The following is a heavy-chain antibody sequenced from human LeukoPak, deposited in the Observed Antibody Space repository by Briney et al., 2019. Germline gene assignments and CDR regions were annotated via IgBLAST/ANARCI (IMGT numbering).Heavy chain of an antibody. J-gene: IGHJ6*03. CDR3: ARVVGATLSYYYYYMDV. Sequence: ASVKVSYKASGYTFTSYAMNWVRQAPGQGLEWMGWINTNTGNPTYAQGFTGRFVFSLDTSVSTAYLQISSLKAEDTAVYYCARVVGATLSYYYYYMDVWGKGTAVTVSS. D-gene: IGHD1-26*01. CDR1: GYTFTSYA. V-gene: IGHV7-4-1*02. CDR2: INTNTGNP.